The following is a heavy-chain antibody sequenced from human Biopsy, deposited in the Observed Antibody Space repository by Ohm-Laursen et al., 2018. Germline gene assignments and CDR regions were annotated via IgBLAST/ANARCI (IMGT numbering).Heavy chain of an antibody. CDR2: IYDRGGT. CDR1: GDSIARYY. CDR3: ARLPHGDYRYNFDY. Sequence: SETLSLTCTVSGDSIARYYWTWIRQSPGQGLEYIGYIYDRGGTANYNPSLESRVTMSVDMPKNQFSLKLSSVTAADTAVYYCARLPHGDYRYNFDYWGQGTLVTVSS. D-gene: IGHD4-17*01. V-gene: IGHV4-59*08. J-gene: IGHJ4*02.